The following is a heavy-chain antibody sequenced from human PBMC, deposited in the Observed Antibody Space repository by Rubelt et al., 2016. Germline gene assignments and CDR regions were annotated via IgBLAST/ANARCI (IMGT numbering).Heavy chain of an antibody. CDR2: INPNSGGT. CDR1: GYTFTSYG. D-gene: IGHD3-10*01. Sequence: QVQLVQSGAEVKKPGASVKVSCKASGYTFTSYGISWVRQAPGQGLEWMGWINPNSGGTNYAQRFQGRVTMTRDTSISTAYMELSRLRSDDTAVYYCARSPPGGYFDYWGQGTLVTVSS. CDR3: ARSPPGGYFDY. J-gene: IGHJ4*02. V-gene: IGHV1-2*02.